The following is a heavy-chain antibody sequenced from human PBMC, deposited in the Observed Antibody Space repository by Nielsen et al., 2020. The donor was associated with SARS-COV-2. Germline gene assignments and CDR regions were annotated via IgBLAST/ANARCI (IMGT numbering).Heavy chain of an antibody. J-gene: IGHJ6*02. V-gene: IGHV5-51*01. D-gene: IGHD6-19*01. Sequence: GESLKISCKGSGYSFTSYWIGWVRQMPGKGLEWMGIIYPGDSDTRYSPSFQGQVTISADKSISTAYLQWSSLKASDTAMYYCARHATSGWYGGPYYYYGMDVWGQGTTVTVSS. CDR1: GYSFTSYW. CDR3: ARHATSGWYGGPYYYYGMDV. CDR2: IYPGDSDT.